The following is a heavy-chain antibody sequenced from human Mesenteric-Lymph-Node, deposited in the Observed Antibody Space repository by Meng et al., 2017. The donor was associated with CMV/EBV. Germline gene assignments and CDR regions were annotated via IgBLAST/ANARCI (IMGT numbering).Heavy chain of an antibody. CDR2: ISSSGSTI. V-gene: IGHV3-48*03. CDR1: GFTFGDYA. Sequence: GESLKISCTASGFTFGDYAMSWVRQAPGKGLEWVSYISSSGSTIYYADSVKGRFTISRDNAKNSLYLQMNSLRAEDTAVYYCARWETYYFGYWGQGTLVTVSS. D-gene: IGHD1-26*01. CDR3: ARWETYYFGY. J-gene: IGHJ4*02.